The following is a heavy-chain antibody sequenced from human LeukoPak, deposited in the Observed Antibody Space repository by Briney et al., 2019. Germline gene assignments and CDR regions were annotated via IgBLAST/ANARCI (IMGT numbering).Heavy chain of an antibody. CDR3: AREPVSTRFDY. D-gene: IGHD5/OR15-5a*01. V-gene: IGHV4-4*07. CDR1: GNSFIGYF. CDR2: IYTSGDT. Sequence: SETLSLTCTVSGNSFIGYFWTWIRQPAGKGLEWIGRIYTSGDTNYNPSFMSRVTMSVDISKNQFSLKLSSVTAADTAVYYCAREPVSTRFDYWGQGTLVTVSS. J-gene: IGHJ4*02.